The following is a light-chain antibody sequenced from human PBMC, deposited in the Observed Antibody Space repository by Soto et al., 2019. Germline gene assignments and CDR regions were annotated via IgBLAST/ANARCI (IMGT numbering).Light chain of an antibody. CDR1: SSNIGSNT. Sequence: SVLTQPPSASGTPGQRVTISCSGSSSNIGSNTVNWYQQLPGTAPKLLIYSNNQRPSGVPDRFSGSTSGTSASLAISGLQSEDEADYYCAAWDDSLNVVVFGGGTKLTVL. CDR3: AAWDDSLNVVV. CDR2: SNN. J-gene: IGLJ2*01. V-gene: IGLV1-44*01.